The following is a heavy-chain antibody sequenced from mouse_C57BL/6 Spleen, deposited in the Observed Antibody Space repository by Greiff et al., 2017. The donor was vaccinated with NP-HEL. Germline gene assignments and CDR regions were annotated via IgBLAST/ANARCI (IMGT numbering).Heavy chain of an antibody. V-gene: IGHV14-4*01. CDR2: IDPGNGDT. CDR1: GFNIKDDY. CDR3: TRLSSYCAY. D-gene: IGHD1-1*01. Sequence: VQLKESGAELVRPGASVKLSCTASGFNIKDDYMHWVKQRPEQGLEWIGWIDPGNGDTEYASKFQGKATITADTSSNTAYLQLSSLTSEDTAVYYCTRLSSYCAYWGQGTLVTVSA. J-gene: IGHJ3*01.